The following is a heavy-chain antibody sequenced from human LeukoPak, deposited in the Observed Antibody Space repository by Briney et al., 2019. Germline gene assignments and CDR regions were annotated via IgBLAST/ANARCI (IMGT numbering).Heavy chain of an antibody. CDR2: MNPNSGIT. D-gene: IGHD4-17*01. CDR1: GYTFTSYD. V-gene: IGHV1-8*02. J-gene: IGHJ4*02. CDR3: ARDGGHDYGDFLLSTLFDY. Sequence: ASVKVSCKASGYTFTSYDINWVRQATGQGLEWMGWMNPNSGITGYAQKFQGRVTMTRDTSTSTVYMELSSLRSEDTAVYYCARDGGHDYGDFLLSTLFDYWDQGTLVTVSS.